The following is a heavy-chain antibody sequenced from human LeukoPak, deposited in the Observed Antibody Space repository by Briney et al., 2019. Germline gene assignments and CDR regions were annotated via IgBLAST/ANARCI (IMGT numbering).Heavy chain of an antibody. Sequence: PSETLSLTCAVYGGSFSGYYWSWIRQPPGKGLEWIGEINHSGSTNYNPSLKSRVTISVDTSKNQFSLKLSSVTAADTAVYYCAELYGTYWGQGTLVTVSS. J-gene: IGHJ4*02. CDR3: AELYGTY. D-gene: IGHD3-3*01. CDR2: INHSGST. CDR1: GGSFSGYY. V-gene: IGHV4-34*01.